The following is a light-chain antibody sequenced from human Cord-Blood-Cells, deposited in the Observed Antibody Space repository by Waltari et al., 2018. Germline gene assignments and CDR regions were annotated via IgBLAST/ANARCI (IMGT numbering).Light chain of an antibody. J-gene: IGLJ3*02. V-gene: IGLV2-8*01. CDR3: SSYAGSNNLV. CDR1: SSAVRGDNN. CDR2: EFS. Sequence: QSALTQPPSASGSPAQSVTISCTGTSSAVRGDNNVSLYQKHPGKAPKLRFYEFSTRPAGVPYRFPGSRTGNTASLTVCGRQAEDEADYSCSSYAGSNNLVFGGGTKLTVL.